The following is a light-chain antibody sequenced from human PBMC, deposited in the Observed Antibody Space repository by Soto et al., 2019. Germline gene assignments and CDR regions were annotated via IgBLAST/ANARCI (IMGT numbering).Light chain of an antibody. V-gene: IGLV2-18*02. CDR2: DVS. CDR3: SSYTSSSTDV. CDR1: SSDVGGSNG. Sequence: QSVLTQPPSVSGSPGQSVAISCTGTSSDVGGSNGVSWYQQPPGTAPKLVIYDVSNRPSGVPDRFSGSKSGNTASLTISGLQAEDEGDYYCSSYTSSSTDVFGTGTKVTVL. J-gene: IGLJ1*01.